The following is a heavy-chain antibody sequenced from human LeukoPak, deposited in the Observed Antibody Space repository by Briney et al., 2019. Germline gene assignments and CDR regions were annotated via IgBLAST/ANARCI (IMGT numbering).Heavy chain of an antibody. CDR2: IYYSGST. V-gene: IGHV4-59*01. CDR1: GGSISSYY. D-gene: IGHD2-2*01. Sequence: TPSETLSLTCTVSGGSISSYYWSWIRQPPGKGLEWIGYIYYSGSTNYSPSLKSRVTISVDTSKNQFSLKLSSVTAADTAVYYCASLSQLTSHHYYMDVWGKGTTVTVSS. J-gene: IGHJ6*03. CDR3: ASLSQLTSHHYYMDV.